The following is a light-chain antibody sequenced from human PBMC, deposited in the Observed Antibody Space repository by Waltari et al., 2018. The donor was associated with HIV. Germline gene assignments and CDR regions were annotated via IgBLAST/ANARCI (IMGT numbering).Light chain of an antibody. CDR3: AAWDDSLNGLWV. J-gene: IGLJ3*02. V-gene: IGLV1-44*01. CDR1: SSNIGSNT. Sequence: QSVLTQPPSASGTPGQRVTISCSGSSSNIGSNTVNWYQQLPGTDPKLFIYSKNQRPSGVPDRFSGSKSGTSASLAISGLQSEDEADYYCAAWDDSLNGLWVFGGGTKLTVL. CDR2: SKN.